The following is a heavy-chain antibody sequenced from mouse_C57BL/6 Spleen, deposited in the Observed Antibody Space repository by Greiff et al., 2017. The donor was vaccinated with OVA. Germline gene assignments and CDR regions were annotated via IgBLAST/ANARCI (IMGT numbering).Heavy chain of an antibody. Sequence: EVQLVELGPGLVKPSQSLSLTCSVTGYSITSGYYWNWIRQFPGNKLEWMGYISYDGSNNYNPSLKNRISITRDTSKNQFFLKLNSVTTEDTATYYCARARSSTAQAPFAYWGQGTLVTVSA. V-gene: IGHV3-6*01. CDR3: ARARSSTAQAPFAY. D-gene: IGHD3-2*02. J-gene: IGHJ3*01. CDR2: ISYDGSN. CDR1: GYSITSGYY.